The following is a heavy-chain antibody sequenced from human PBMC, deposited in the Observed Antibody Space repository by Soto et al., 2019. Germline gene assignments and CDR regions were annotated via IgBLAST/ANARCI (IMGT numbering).Heavy chain of an antibody. D-gene: IGHD5-12*01. J-gene: IGHJ5*02. CDR3: AHRRAYIVAANWFDP. V-gene: IGHV2-5*02. CDR1: GFSLSTSGVG. Sequence: QITLKESGPTLVKPTQTLTLTCTFSGFSLSTSGVGVGWIRQPPGKALEWLALIYWDDDKRYSPSLKSRLTSTKDTSKNQVVLTMTNMDPVDTATYYCAHRRAYIVAANWFDPWGQGTLVTVSS. CDR2: IYWDDDK.